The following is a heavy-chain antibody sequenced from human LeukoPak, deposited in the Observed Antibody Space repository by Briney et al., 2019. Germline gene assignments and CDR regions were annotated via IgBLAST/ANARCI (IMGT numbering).Heavy chain of an antibody. CDR2: IYYSGST. J-gene: IGHJ4*02. D-gene: IGHD3-22*01. Sequence: SETLSLTFTVSGGSISSGDYYWSWIRQPPGKGLEWIGYIYYSGSTYYNPSLKSRVTISVDTSKNQFSLKLSSVTAADTAVYYCARESVVVVPTVDRGQGTLVTVSS. CDR1: GGSISSGDYY. CDR3: ARESVVVVPTVD. V-gene: IGHV4-30-4*01.